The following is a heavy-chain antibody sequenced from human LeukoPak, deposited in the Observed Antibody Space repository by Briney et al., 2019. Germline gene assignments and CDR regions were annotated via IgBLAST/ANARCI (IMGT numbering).Heavy chain of an antibody. D-gene: IGHD4-23*01. V-gene: IGHV3-33*01. J-gene: IGHJ4*02. CDR3: ARGRGADYGGNSGYFDY. CDR1: GFPFSGFG. CDR2: IWYDGSNK. Sequence: PGGSLSLSCAASGFPFSGFGMHWVRQAPGKGLEWVAVIWYDGSNKYYADSVKGRFTISRDNPKNTLYVQMNSLRAEDTAVYYCARGRGADYGGNSGYFDYWGQGTLVTVSS.